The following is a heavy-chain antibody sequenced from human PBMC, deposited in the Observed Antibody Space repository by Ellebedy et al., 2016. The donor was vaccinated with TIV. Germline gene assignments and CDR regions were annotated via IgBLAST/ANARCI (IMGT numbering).Heavy chain of an antibody. CDR1: GFTFSDYY. J-gene: IGHJ4*02. V-gene: IGHV3-11*01. D-gene: IGHD6-13*01. Sequence: GESLKISCAASGFTFSDYYMSWIRQAPGKGLEWVLYISSSGSTIYYADSVKGRFTISRDNAKNSLYLQMNSLRAEDTAVYYCARTAGTFPRYYFDYWGQGTLVTVSS. CDR2: ISSSGSTI. CDR3: ARTAGTFPRYYFDY.